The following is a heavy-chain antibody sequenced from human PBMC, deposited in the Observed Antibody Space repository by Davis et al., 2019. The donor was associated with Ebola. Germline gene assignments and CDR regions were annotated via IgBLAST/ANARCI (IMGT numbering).Heavy chain of an antibody. D-gene: IGHD3/OR15-3a*01. J-gene: IGHJ4*02. CDR3: ASPHQIRGRNYFDC. CDR2: INRWGRA. Sequence: PSETLSLTCAVYGGSFSDYYWSWIRQPPGKGLEWIGEINRWGRAYYNPSLKSRVTISVDTSKNQFSLELSSVTAADTAVYYCASPHQIRGRNYFDCWGQGTLVTVSS. V-gene: IGHV4-34*01. CDR1: GGSFSDYY.